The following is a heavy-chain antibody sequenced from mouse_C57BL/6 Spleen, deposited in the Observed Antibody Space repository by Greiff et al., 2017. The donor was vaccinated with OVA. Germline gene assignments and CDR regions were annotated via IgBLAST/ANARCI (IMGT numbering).Heavy chain of an antibody. CDR2: ISDGGSYT. CDR3: ARDLKLGPFDY. CDR1: GFTFSSYA. Sequence: EVMLVESGGGLVKPGGSLKLSCAASGFTFSSYAMSWVRQTPEKRLEWVATISDGGSYTYYPDNVKGRFTISRDNAKNNLYLQMSHLKSEDTAMYYCARDLKLGPFDYWGQGTTLTVSS. V-gene: IGHV5-4*01. J-gene: IGHJ2*01. D-gene: IGHD4-1*01.